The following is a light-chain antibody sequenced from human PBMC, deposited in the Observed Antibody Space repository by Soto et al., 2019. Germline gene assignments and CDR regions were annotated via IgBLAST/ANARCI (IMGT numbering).Light chain of an antibody. J-gene: IGKJ1*01. V-gene: IGKV3-20*01. CDR1: QNGSSSY. CDR3: QQNGGTPPT. CDR2: GAS. Sequence: EIGLTQSPGNLTLSPGERATLSCRARQNGSSSYLDWYQQKPGQAPKLLIYGASSMATGIPDRFSGSGSGTDFTLTISSLEPEDFAVYYCQQNGGTPPTFGRGTKVDIK.